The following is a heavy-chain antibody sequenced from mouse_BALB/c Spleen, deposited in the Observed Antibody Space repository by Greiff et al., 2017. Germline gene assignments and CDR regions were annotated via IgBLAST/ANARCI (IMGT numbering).Heavy chain of an antibody. CDR3: AREGNYRYDRAMDY. J-gene: IGHJ4*01. D-gene: IGHD2-14*01. CDR1: GYTFTSYY. V-gene: IGHV1S56*01. Sequence: VKLQESGPELVKPGASVRISCKASGYTFTSYYIHWVKQRPGQGLEWIGWIYPGNVNTKYNEKFKGKATLTADKSSSTAYMQLSSLTSEDSAVYFCAREGNYRYDRAMDYWGQGTSVTVSS. CDR2: IYPGNVNT.